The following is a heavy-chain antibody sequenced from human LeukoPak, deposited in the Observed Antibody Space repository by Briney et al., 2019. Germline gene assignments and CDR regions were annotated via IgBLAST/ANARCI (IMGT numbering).Heavy chain of an antibody. V-gene: IGHV4-39*07. Sequence: SETLSLTCTVSGGSISSSSYYWGWIRQPPGKGLEWIGSIYYSGSTYYNPSLKSRVTISVDTSKNQFSLKLSSVTAADTAVYFCARGMIGSDYFDYWGQGTLVTVSS. CDR2: IYYSGST. J-gene: IGHJ4*02. D-gene: IGHD3-22*01. CDR1: GGSISSSSYY. CDR3: ARGMIGSDYFDY.